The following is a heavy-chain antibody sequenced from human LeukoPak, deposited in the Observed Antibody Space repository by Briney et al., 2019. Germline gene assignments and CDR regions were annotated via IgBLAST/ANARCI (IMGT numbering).Heavy chain of an antibody. Sequence: PGGSLRLSCAPSGFTFSRHGMHWVRQAPGKGLEWVAIISNDGSRKYYAHSVEGRFTISRDNSKNTLYLQMDSLRAEDTAVYYCANQGDSSGWYLFWNWFDPWGQGTLVTVSS. CDR3: ANQGDSSGWYLFWNWFDP. CDR1: GFTFSRHG. J-gene: IGHJ5*02. D-gene: IGHD6-19*01. CDR2: ISNDGSRK. V-gene: IGHV3-30*18.